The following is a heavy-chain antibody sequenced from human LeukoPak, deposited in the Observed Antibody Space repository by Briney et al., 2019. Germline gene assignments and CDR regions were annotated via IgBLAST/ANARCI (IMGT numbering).Heavy chain of an antibody. CDR2: INWNGGST. CDR3: ATYSFDRGYYFDY. J-gene: IGHJ4*02. D-gene: IGHD3-22*01. V-gene: IGHV3-20*04. CDR1: GLTFDDRG. Sequence: GGSLRLSCAASGLTFDDRGMSWVRHAPGKGLEWVSGINWNGGSTAYADSVKGRFTISRDNAKNSLYLQMNSLRAEDTALYYCATYSFDRGYYFDYWGQGTLVTVSS.